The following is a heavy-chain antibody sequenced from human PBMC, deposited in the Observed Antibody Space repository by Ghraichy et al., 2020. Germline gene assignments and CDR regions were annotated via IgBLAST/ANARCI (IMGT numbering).Heavy chain of an antibody. D-gene: IGHD4-17*01. V-gene: IGHV3-7*01. Sequence: GGSLRLSCAASGFTFSKHYFSWVRQAPGKGLEWLVNIKQDGSEKNYVDSVKGRFTISRDNANNFLYLDMNSLRAEDTGVYYCARVRCGGDSAPYWGRGTLVTVSP. CDR1: GFTFSKHY. CDR3: ARVRCGGDSAPY. J-gene: IGHJ4*02. CDR2: IKQDGSEK.